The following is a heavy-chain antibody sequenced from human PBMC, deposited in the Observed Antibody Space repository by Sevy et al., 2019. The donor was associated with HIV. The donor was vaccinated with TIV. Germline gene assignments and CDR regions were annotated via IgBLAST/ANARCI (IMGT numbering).Heavy chain of an antibody. V-gene: IGHV3-48*03. D-gene: IGHD2-2*01. CDR2: ISTSGTTI. J-gene: IGHJ5*01. CDR1: GFTLRSYE. Sequence: GGSLRLSCAVSGFTLRSYEMNWVRQAPGKGLEWVSFISTSGTTIYYADSVKARFTISRDNGKNSLYLQMDSLRAEVTALYYCARGAGIVVVPAAIWFDSWGQGTLVTVSS. CDR3: ARGAGIVVVPAAIWFDS.